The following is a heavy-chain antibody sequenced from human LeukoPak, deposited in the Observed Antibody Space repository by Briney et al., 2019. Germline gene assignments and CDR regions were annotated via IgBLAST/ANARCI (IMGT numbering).Heavy chain of an antibody. CDR3: ARWSGVVVVAATPWGFDP. J-gene: IGHJ5*02. CDR2: IYYSGST. Sequence: SETLSLTCTVSGGSISSYYWSWIRQPPGKGLEWIGCIYYSGSTNYNPSLKSRVTISVDTSKNQFSLKLSSVTAADTAVYYCARWSGVVVVAATPWGFDPWGQGTLVTVSS. D-gene: IGHD2-15*01. CDR1: GGSISSYY. V-gene: IGHV4-59*01.